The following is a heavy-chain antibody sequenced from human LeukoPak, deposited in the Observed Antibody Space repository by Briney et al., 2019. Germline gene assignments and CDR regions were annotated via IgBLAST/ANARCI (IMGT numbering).Heavy chain of an antibody. V-gene: IGHV4-59*02. Sequence: PSETLSLTCTVFGGSVSSYYWTWIRQPPGKGLEWIGYIYYSGSTNYNPSLKSRVTISVDTSKNQFSLKLSSVTAADTAVYYCARTYYDFWSGYYRDEYYFDYWGQGTLVTVSS. J-gene: IGHJ4*02. D-gene: IGHD3-3*01. CDR3: ARTYYDFWSGYYRDEYYFDY. CDR1: GGSVSSYY. CDR2: IYYSGST.